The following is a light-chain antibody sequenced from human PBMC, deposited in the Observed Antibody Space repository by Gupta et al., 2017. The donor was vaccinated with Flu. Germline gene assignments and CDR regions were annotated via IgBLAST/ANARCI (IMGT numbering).Light chain of an antibody. V-gene: IGLV1-47*01. CDR1: TSRSGHTQ. CDR3: AAEDDSSSGV. CDR2: KNS. J-gene: IGLJ2*01. Sequence: TTSCAGSTSRSGHTQFSWYQQPPGTPHKLLIYKNSQRPAGIPAWFSASKSGTAASLAISGRRAEEDAYYYGAAEDDSSSGVFGGGTKLTVL.